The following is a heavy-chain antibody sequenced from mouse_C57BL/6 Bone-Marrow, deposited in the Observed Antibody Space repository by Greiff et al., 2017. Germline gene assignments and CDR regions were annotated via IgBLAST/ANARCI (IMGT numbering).Heavy chain of an antibody. CDR1: GYTFTDYY. CDR3: ASPYGGFAY. CDR2: INPYNGGT. V-gene: IGHV1-19*01. Sequence: EVQLQQSGPVLVKPGASVKMSCKASGYTFTDYYMNWVKQSHGKSLEWIGVINPYNGGTSYNQKFKGKATLTVDKSSSTAYMELNSLTSEDSAVYYCASPYGGFAYWGQGTLVTVSA. J-gene: IGHJ3*01. D-gene: IGHD1-1*01.